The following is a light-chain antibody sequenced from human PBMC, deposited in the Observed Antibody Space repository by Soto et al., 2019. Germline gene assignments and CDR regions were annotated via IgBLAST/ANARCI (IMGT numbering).Light chain of an antibody. CDR2: DAS. CDR3: QQYNIWPRT. J-gene: IGKJ1*01. V-gene: IGKV1-5*01. Sequence: DIQMTQSPSTLSASVGDRVTIGFRASQSISSWLAWYQQKPGKAPKLLIFDASSLESGTPSRFSGSGSGTEFTLTISSLQSEDFALYYCQQYNIWPRTFGQGTKV. CDR1: QSISSW.